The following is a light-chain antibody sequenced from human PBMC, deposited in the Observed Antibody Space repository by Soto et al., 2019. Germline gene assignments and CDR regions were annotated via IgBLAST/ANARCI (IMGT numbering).Light chain of an antibody. CDR1: QSISRT. Sequence: EIVMTQSPATLSVSPGEGLTLSCRASQSISRTLACYQQRPGQAHRLLIYGASSRATGVPARFSGSGSGTDFTLTISRLEPEDFAVYYCQQYVNSRWTFGQGTKV. V-gene: IGKV3-15*01. J-gene: IGKJ1*01. CDR2: GAS. CDR3: QQYVNSRWT.